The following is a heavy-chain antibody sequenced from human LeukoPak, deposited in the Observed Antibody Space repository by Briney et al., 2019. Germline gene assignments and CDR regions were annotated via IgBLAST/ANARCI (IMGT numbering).Heavy chain of an antibody. J-gene: IGHJ4*02. Sequence: GGSLRLSCTASGFTFSDYTMTWLRQAPGKGLEWVGFIRSKTYGGTTEDAASVKGRFTISRDDSKSIAYLQMDSLKTEDTAVYYCTRGGSNSPFDSWGQGTLVTVSS. D-gene: IGHD1-26*01. CDR3: TRGGSNSPFDS. CDR2: IRSKTYGGTT. V-gene: IGHV3-49*03. CDR1: GFTFSDYT.